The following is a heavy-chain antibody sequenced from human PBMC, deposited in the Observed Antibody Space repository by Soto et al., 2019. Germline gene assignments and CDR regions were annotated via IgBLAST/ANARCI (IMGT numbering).Heavy chain of an antibody. D-gene: IGHD2-2*01. J-gene: IGHJ4*02. V-gene: IGHV4-39*01. CDR1: CGTIRSIDCY. CDR3: ASSSRAFDF. Sequence: SCTMSVTCTVSCGTIRSIDCYWIFIRQSPGKGLEWIGSIYYSGSTYYNPSLKSRVTISVDTSKNQFSLKLSSVTAADTSVYYCASSSRAFDFWGQGSPVTVSS. CDR2: IYYSGST.